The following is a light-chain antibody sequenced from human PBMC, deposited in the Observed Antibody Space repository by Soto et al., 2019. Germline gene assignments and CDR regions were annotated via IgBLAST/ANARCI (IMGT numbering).Light chain of an antibody. CDR3: KQYNNWLSWT. CDR2: GAS. CDR1: QSVSSN. Sequence: EIVMTQSPATLSVSPGERATLSCRASQSVSSNLAWYQQKPGQAPRLLIYGASTRATGIPARFSVSESGTEFTLTINILQSEDFAVYYCKQYNNWLSWTFGQGTKVEIK. J-gene: IGKJ1*01. V-gene: IGKV3-15*01.